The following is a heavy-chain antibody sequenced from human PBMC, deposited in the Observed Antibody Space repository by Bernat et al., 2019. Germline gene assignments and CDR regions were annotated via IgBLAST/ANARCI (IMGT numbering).Heavy chain of an antibody. CDR3: ARDPTDYDILTASMENSAYGMDV. CDR1: GFTFSSYG. V-gene: IGHV3-23*01. D-gene: IGHD3-9*01. Sequence: EVQLLESGGGLVQSGGSLRLSCAASGFTFSSYGMSWVRQAPGKGLEWVSSISGSGGSTYYADSVKGRFTISRDNSKNTLYLQMNSLRAEDTAVYYCARDPTDYDILTASMENSAYGMDVWGQGTTVTVSS. J-gene: IGHJ6*02. CDR2: ISGSGGST.